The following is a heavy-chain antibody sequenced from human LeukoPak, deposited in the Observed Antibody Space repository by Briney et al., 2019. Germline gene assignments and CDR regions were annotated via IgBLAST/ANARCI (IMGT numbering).Heavy chain of an antibody. J-gene: IGHJ4*02. CDR2: IYYSGST. Sequence: PSETLSLTCTVSGDSINSYYWSWIRQPPGKELEWIGYIYYSGSTNYNPSLKSRVTISIDTSKNQFSLKLSSVTAADTAVYYCARQRSGWYPDYWGQGTLVTVSS. V-gene: IGHV4-59*08. CDR3: ARQRSGWYPDY. CDR1: GDSINSYY. D-gene: IGHD6-19*01.